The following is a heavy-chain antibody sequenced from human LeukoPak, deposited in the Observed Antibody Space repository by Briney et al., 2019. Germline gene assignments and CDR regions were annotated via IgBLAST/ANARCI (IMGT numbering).Heavy chain of an antibody. CDR1: GYSISSGYY. D-gene: IGHD4-17*01. CDR3: ARTVTTVRYFDY. V-gene: IGHV4-38-2*02. Sequence: SSETLSLTCTVSGYSISSGYYWGWIRQPPGKGLEWIGSIYHSGSTYYNPSLKSRVTISVDTSKNQFSLKLSSVTAADTAVYYCARTVTTVRYFDYWGQGTLVTVSS. J-gene: IGHJ4*02. CDR2: IYHSGST.